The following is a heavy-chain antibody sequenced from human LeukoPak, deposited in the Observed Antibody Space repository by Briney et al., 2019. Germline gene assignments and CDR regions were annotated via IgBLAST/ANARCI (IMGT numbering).Heavy chain of an antibody. V-gene: IGHV3-11*01. CDR1: RFTFSDYY. CDR2: ISSSGSSI. CDR3: ARETSWAFDI. Sequence: PGGSLRLSCAASRFTFSDYYMTWIRQAPGKGLEWVSYISSSGSSIYYADSLKGRFTISRDNAKNSLYLQMNSLRAEDTAVYYCARETSWAFDIWGQGTMVTVSS. J-gene: IGHJ3*02.